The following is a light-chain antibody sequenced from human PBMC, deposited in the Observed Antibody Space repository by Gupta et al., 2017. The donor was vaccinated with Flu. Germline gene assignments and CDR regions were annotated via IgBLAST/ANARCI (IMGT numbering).Light chain of an antibody. J-gene: IGKJ1*01. Sequence: DIQMTQSPSSLSASVGDRVTITCRASQSISSYLNWYQQKPGKAPKLLIYAASSLQSGVPSRFSGSGSGTDFTLTISSLQLEDFATYYCQQSYTTPRTFAQGTKVEIK. CDR3: QQSYTTPRT. CDR1: QSISSY. CDR2: AAS. V-gene: IGKV1-39*01.